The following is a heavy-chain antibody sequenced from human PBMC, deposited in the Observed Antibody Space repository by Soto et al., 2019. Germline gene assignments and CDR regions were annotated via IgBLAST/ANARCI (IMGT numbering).Heavy chain of an antibody. V-gene: IGHV3-30*18. CDR1: GFTFSSYG. J-gene: IGHJ4*02. CDR2: ISYDGSNK. Sequence: QVQLVESGGGVVQPGRSLRLSCAASGFTFSSYGMHWVRQAPGKGLEWVAVISYDGSNKYYADSVKGRFTISRDNSKNTLYLQMNSLRAEDTAVYYCAKGRFSYSSSSVADYWGQGTLVTVSS. D-gene: IGHD6-6*01. CDR3: AKGRFSYSSSSVADY.